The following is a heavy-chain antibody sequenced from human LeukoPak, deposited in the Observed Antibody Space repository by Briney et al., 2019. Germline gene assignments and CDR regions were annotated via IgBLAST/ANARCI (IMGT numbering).Heavy chain of an antibody. D-gene: IGHD5-12*01. V-gene: IGHV3-33*01. Sequence: GGTLRLSCAASAFTSSSYGMHWVRQAPGKGLEWVAVIWYDGSNKYYAHTLKGRFTTSRDNSKNTLYLQMNSLRAEDTAVYYCAREYNSYFDLWGRGTLVTVSS. CDR2: IWYDGSNK. CDR3: AREYNSYFDL. CDR1: AFTSSSYG. J-gene: IGHJ2*01.